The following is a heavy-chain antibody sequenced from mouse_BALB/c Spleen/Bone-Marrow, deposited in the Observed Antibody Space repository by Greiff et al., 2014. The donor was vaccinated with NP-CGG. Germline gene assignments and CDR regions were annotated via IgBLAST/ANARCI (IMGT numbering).Heavy chain of an antibody. J-gene: IGHJ2*01. CDR3: ARHLYYFDY. V-gene: IGHV1-62-2*01. Sequence: VKLMESGAGLVKPGASVKLSCKASGYTFTEFIIHWVKQRSGQSLEWIGWFYPGSDSIKYNEKFKDKATLTADISSSTVYMELSRLTSEDSAVYFCARHLYYFDYWGQGTTLTVSS. CDR2: FYPGSDSI. CDR1: GYTFTEFI.